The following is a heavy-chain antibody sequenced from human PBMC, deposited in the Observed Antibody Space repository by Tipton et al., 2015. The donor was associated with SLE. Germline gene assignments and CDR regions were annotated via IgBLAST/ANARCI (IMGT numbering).Heavy chain of an antibody. D-gene: IGHD6-13*01. Sequence: SLRLSCAASGFTVSSNYMSWVRQAPGKGLEWVSVIYSGSSTYYADSVKGRFTISRDNSKNTLYLQMNSLRAEDTAAYYCARDRVRYSSSWQVPSHYGMDVWGQGTTVTASS. CDR1: GFTVSSNY. V-gene: IGHV3-66*02. CDR2: IYSGSST. J-gene: IGHJ6*02. CDR3: ARDRVRYSSSWQVPSHYGMDV.